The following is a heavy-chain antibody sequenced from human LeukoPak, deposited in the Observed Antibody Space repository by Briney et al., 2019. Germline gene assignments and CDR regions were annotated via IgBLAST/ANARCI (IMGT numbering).Heavy chain of an antibody. CDR1: GFTLSSYS. CDR2: ISSSSSYI. D-gene: IGHD3-9*01. CDR3: ERDRLSQLRYFDWLPHLDAFDI. V-gene: IGHV3-21*01. Sequence: PGGSLRLSCAASGFTLSSYSMNWVRQAPGKGLEWVSSISSSSSYIYYADSVKGRFTISRDNAKNSLYLQMNSLRAEDTAVYYCERDRLSQLRYFDWLPHLDAFDIWGQGTMVTVSS. J-gene: IGHJ3*02.